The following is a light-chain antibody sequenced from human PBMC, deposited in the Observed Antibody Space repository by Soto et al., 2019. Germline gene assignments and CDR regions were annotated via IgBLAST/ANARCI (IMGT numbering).Light chain of an antibody. V-gene: IGLV1-44*01. CDR3: AAWDDSLNGPV. CDR1: SSNIGNNT. Sequence: QSVLTQPPSASVTPGQRVSISCSGSSSNIGNNTVNWYQQFPETAPRLLIYTTNQRPSGVPDRFSGSKSGTSASLATSGLQSEDEADYYCAAWDDSLNGPVFGGGTKLTVL. J-gene: IGLJ3*02. CDR2: TTN.